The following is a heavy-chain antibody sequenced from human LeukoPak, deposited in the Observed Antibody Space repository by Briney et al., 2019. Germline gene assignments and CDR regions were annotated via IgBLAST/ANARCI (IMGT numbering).Heavy chain of an antibody. CDR1: GFTFSSYE. CDR3: AREMDGDSSFDY. D-gene: IGHD4-17*01. Sequence: PGGSLRLSCAASGFTFSSYEMNWVRQAPGKGLEWVSYISSSGSTIYYADSVKGRFTISRDNSKNTLYLQMNSLRAEDTAAYYCAREMDGDSSFDYWGQGTLVTVSS. V-gene: IGHV3-48*03. CDR2: ISSSGSTI. J-gene: IGHJ4*02.